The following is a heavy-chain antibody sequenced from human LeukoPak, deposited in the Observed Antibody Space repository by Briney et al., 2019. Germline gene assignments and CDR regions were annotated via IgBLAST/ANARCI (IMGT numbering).Heavy chain of an antibody. CDR3: ARDPGSSSFDY. Sequence: PGGSLRLSCAASTFTFSTYWMTWVRQAPGKGPEFVANINQDGSVKNYVDSVKGRFTISRDNAKNSLYLQVNSLRADDTAVYYCARDPGSSSFDYWGQGTLVTVSS. D-gene: IGHD6-13*01. J-gene: IGHJ4*02. V-gene: IGHV3-7*01. CDR1: TFTFSTYW. CDR2: INQDGSVK.